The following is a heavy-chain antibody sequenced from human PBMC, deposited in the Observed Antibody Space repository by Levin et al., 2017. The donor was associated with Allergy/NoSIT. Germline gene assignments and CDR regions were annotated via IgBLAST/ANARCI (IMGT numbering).Heavy chain of an antibody. D-gene: IGHD6-13*01. CDR3: ARDVAAGKNYFDY. J-gene: IGHJ4*02. V-gene: IGHV1-46*01. CDR1: GYSFTSYH. Sequence: GASVKVSCKASGYSFTSYHIHWVRQAPGQGLEWMGIINPSSGIAANAQKFQGRVTMTRDTSTSTVYMELSSLRSEDTAVYYCARDVAAGKNYFDYWGQGTLVTVSS. CDR2: INPSSGIA.